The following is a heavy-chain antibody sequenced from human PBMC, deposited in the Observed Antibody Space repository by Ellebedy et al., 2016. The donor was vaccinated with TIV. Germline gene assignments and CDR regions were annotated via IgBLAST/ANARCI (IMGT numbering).Heavy chain of an antibody. CDR1: GGYLRSHY. Sequence: SETLSLTXTVSGGYLRSHYWSWIRQPPGKGLEWIGYIYYSGSTNYNPSLKSRVTISVDTSKNQFSLKLSSVTAADTASYYCARALAASDKVTYYFGMDVWGQGTTVTVSS. V-gene: IGHV4-59*11. CDR2: IYYSGST. J-gene: IGHJ6*02. CDR3: ARALAASDKVTYYFGMDV. D-gene: IGHD6-13*01.